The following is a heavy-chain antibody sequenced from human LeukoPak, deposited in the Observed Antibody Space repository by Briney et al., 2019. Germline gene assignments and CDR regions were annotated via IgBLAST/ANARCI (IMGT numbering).Heavy chain of an antibody. CDR1: GGSISNYY. Sequence: SETLSLTCTVSGGSISNYYWSWIRQPPGKGLEWIGYIYYSGYTNYNPSLKSRVTISVDTSKNQFSLKLSSVTAADTAVYYCARLKDWYFDLWGRGTLVTVSS. V-gene: IGHV4-59*08. J-gene: IGHJ2*01. CDR3: ARLKDWYFDL. CDR2: IYYSGYT.